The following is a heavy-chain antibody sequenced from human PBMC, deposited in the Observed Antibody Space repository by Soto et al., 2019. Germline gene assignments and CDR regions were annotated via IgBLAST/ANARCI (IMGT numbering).Heavy chain of an antibody. CDR2: IKSKTDGGTT. J-gene: IGHJ4*02. CDR1: GFTFSNAW. Sequence: VQLVESGGGLVKPGGSLRLSCAASGFTFSNAWMSWVRQAPGKGLEWVGRIKSKTDGGTTDYAAPVKGRFTISRDDSKNTLYLQMNSLKTEDTAVYYCTTGNDFWSGYFDYWGQGTLVTVSS. CDR3: TTGNDFWSGYFDY. V-gene: IGHV3-15*01. D-gene: IGHD3-3*01.